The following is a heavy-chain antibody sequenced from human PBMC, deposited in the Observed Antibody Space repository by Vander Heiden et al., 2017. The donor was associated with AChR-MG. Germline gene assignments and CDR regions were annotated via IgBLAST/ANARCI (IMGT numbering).Heavy chain of an antibody. Sequence: QVDLVESGGGVVQPGKSLRLSCVGSGFTFNTVEMHWVRQAPGKGLEWVAAIWYDGSKKYYADSVRGRFTISRDNSENTLYLQMNSLTAADTAVYYCAKLVHSAYDWLGGWGQGTLGTVSS. V-gene: IGHV3-30*18. CDR1: GFTFNTVE. CDR3: AKLVHSAYDWLGG. J-gene: IGHJ4*02. D-gene: IGHD5-12*01. CDR2: IWYDGSKK.